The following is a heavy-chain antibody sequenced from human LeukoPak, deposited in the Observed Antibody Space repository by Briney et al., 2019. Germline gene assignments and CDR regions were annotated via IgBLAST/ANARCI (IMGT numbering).Heavy chain of an antibody. D-gene: IGHD2/OR15-2a*01. V-gene: IGHV3-33*06. Sequence: GGSLRLSCAASGFTFSSYGMHWVRQAPGKGLEWVAVIWYDGSNKYYADSVKGRFTISRDNSKSTLYLQMNSLRAEDTAVYYCAKDFGRNIGGPGYWGRGTLVTVSS. J-gene: IGHJ4*02. CDR2: IWYDGSNK. CDR1: GFTFSSYG. CDR3: AKDFGRNIGGPGY.